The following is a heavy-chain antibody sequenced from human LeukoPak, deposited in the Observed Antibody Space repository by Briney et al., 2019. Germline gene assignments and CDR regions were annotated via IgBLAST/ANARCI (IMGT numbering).Heavy chain of an antibody. Sequence: SVKVSCKASGGTFSSYAISWVRQAPGQGLEWMGGIIPIFGTANYAQKFQGRVTITADESTSTAYMELSSLRSEDTAVYYCAVVGALYCSGVVSYGFNPWGQGTLVTASS. V-gene: IGHV1-69*01. D-gene: IGHD2-15*01. CDR1: GGTFSSYA. CDR2: IIPIFGTA. J-gene: IGHJ5*02. CDR3: AVVGALYCSGVVSYGFNP.